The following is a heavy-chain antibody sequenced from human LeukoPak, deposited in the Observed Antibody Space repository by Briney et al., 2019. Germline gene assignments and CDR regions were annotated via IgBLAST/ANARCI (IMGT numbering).Heavy chain of an antibody. J-gene: IGHJ5*02. CDR2: ISSSSSYI. Sequence: GGSLRLSCAASGFTFSSYSMNWVRQAPGKGLEWVSSISSSSSYIYYADSVKGRFTISRDNAKNSLYLQMNSLRAEDTAIYYCAKKYSTGLDPWGQGTLVTVSS. D-gene: IGHD1-26*01. V-gene: IGHV3-21*04. CDR1: GFTFSSYS. CDR3: AKKYSTGLDP.